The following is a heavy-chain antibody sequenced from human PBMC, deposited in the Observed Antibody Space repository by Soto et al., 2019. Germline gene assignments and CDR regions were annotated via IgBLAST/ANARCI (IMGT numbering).Heavy chain of an antibody. CDR1: GGSISSSSYY. J-gene: IGHJ5*02. V-gene: IGHV4-39*01. D-gene: IGHD6-13*01. CDR2: INYSGST. CDR3: ARHQSHSSSYVDP. Sequence: SETLSLTCTVSGGSISSSSYYWGWIRQPPGKGLEWIGSINYSGSTYNTPSLKSRVTISVDTSKNQFSLKLSSVTAADTAVYYCARHQSHSSSYVDPGGKGTLVPSPQ.